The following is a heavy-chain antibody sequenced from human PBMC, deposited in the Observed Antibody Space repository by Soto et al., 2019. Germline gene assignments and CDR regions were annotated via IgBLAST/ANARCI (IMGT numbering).Heavy chain of an antibody. D-gene: IGHD3-10*01. J-gene: IGHJ4*02. Sequence: ASVKVSCKVAGYTLTELSMHWVRQAPGKGLEWMGGFDPEDGETIYAQKFQGRVTMTEDTSTDTAYMELSSLRSEDTAVYYCATSQFYYANFDYWGQGTLVTVSS. CDR1: GYTLTELS. V-gene: IGHV1-24*01. CDR3: ATSQFYYANFDY. CDR2: FDPEDGET.